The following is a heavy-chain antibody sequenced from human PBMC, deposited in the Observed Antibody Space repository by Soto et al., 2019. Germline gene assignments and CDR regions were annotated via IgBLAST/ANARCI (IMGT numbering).Heavy chain of an antibody. V-gene: IGHV3-23*01. Sequence: GGSLRLSCAASGFTFSSYAMSWVRQAPGKGLEWVSAISGSGGSTYYADSVKGRFTISRDNSKNTLYLQMNSLRAEDTAVSYCAKPLRYYDSSGYPYYWGQGTLVTVSS. D-gene: IGHD3-22*01. CDR1: GFTFSSYA. J-gene: IGHJ4*02. CDR2: ISGSGGST. CDR3: AKPLRYYDSSGYPYY.